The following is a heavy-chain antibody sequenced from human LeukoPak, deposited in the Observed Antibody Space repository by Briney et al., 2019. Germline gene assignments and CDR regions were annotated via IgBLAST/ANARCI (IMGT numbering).Heavy chain of an antibody. J-gene: IGHJ4*02. CDR2: IYYSVTS. Sequence: PSETLSLTCAVSGASISSGGYYWSWIRQHPGKGLEWIGHIYYSVTSFYNPSLTSRVTISVDTSKNQFSLKLTSVNDADTAAYYCARIERSSYSLGFDYWGQGTLVTVSS. D-gene: IGHD6-6*01. V-gene: IGHV4-31*11. CDR1: GASISSGGYY. CDR3: ARIERSSYSLGFDY.